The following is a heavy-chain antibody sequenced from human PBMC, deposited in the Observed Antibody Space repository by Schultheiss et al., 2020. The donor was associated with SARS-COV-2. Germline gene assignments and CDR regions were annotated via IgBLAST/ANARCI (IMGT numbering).Heavy chain of an antibody. D-gene: IGHD3-22*01. V-gene: IGHV3-64D*06. CDR3: VGYYYDSSGYYPHDAFDI. CDR2: ISSNGGST. CDR1: GFTFSSYA. J-gene: IGHJ3*02. Sequence: GGSLRLSCAASGFTFSSYAMSWVRQAPGKGLEYVSAISSNGGSTYYADSVKGRFTISRDNSKNTLYLQMSSLRAEDTAVYYCVGYYYDSSGYYPHDAFDIWGQGTMVTVSS.